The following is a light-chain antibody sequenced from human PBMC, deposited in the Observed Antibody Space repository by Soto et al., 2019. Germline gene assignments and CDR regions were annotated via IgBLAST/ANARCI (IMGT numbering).Light chain of an antibody. J-gene: IGKJ3*01. CDR2: KAS. Sequence: DIQMTQSPSTLSASVGDRVTITCRASQSISSWLAWYQQKPGKAPNLLIYKASSLESGVPSRFSGSGSGTEFTLTISSLQPADFATYYCQQYNSYPFTFGPGTKVDIK. CDR3: QQYNSYPFT. CDR1: QSISSW. V-gene: IGKV1-5*03.